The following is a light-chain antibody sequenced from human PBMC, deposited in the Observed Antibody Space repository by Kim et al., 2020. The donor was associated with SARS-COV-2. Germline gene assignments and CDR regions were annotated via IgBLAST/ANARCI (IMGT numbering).Light chain of an antibody. CDR3: QQANSFPLT. J-gene: IGKJ4*01. CDR2: AAS. Sequence: ASIGDRVTWTCRASHGIGSWLAWSQQKPGKVPKLLINAASSLQSGAPSRFSGSGSGTDFTLTISSLHPEDFATYYCQQANSFPLTFGGGTKVDIK. CDR1: HGIGSW. V-gene: IGKV1-12*01.